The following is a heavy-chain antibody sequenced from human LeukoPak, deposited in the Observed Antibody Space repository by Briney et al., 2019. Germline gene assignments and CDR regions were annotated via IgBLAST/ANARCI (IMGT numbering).Heavy chain of an antibody. D-gene: IGHD6-19*01. V-gene: IGHV1-18*01. Sequence: ASVKVSCKASGYTFTSYGISWVRQAPGQGLEWMGWISAYNGNTNYAQKLQGRVTMTTDTSTSTAYMELRSLRSDDTAVYYCARDRNIAVAGRSPEFDYWGQGTLVTVSS. CDR3: ARDRNIAVAGRSPEFDY. CDR1: GYTFTSYG. CDR2: ISAYNGNT. J-gene: IGHJ4*02.